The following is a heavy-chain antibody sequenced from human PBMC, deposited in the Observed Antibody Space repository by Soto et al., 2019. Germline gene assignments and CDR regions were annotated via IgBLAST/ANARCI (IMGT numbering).Heavy chain of an antibody. V-gene: IGHV4-31*03. CDR1: GGSISSGGYY. CDR2: IYYSGST. D-gene: IGHD5-18*01. CDR3: SREGRRGYSYGYLSRDY. Sequence: SETLSLTCTVSGGSISSGGYYWSWIRQHTGKGLEWIGYIYYSGSTYYNPSLKSRVTISVDTSKNQFSLKLSSVTAADTAVYYCSREGRRGYSYGYLSRDYWGQGTLVTVSS. J-gene: IGHJ4*02.